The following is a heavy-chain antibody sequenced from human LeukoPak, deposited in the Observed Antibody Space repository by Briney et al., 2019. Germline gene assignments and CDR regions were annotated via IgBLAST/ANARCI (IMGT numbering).Heavy chain of an antibody. V-gene: IGHV3-23*01. Sequence: PGGSLRLSWVGSGFTLRSHAMSWVRQAPEKGLEFVSGIYENGGTTYYAESVKGRFSISRDNSKNTLYLQMDSLRGEDTAVYYCAKDFRIGYSAHFDYWGQGALVTVSS. CDR1: GFTLRSHA. CDR3: AKDFRIGYSAHFDY. J-gene: IGHJ4*02. CDR2: IYENGGTT. D-gene: IGHD2-21*01.